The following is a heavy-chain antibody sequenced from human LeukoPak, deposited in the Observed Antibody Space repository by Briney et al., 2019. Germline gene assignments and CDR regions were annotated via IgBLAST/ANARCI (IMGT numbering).Heavy chain of an antibody. J-gene: IGHJ6*03. CDR2: IGTAGDT. CDR1: GFTFSNYD. CDR3: ARDRGGGHMDV. V-gene: IGHV3-13*01. D-gene: IGHD2-15*01. Sequence: GGSLRLSCAASGFTFSNYDMHWVRQATGKGLEWVSAIGTAGDTYYPGSVKGRFTISRENANNSLYLQMNSLRAGDTAVYYCARDRGGGHMDVWGKGTTVTISS.